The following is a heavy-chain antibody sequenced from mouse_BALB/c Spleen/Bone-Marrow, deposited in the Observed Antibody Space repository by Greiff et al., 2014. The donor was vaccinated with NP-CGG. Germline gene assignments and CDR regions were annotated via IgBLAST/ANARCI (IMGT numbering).Heavy chain of an antibody. CDR2: INPGSGGT. D-gene: IGHD3-3*01. CDR1: GYAFTNYL. V-gene: IGHV1-54*01. Sequence: QVQLKESGAELVRPGTSVKGSCKASGYAFTNYLIEWVKQRPGQGLEWIGMINPGSGGTNYNEKFKGKATLTADKSSSTAYMQLSSLTSDDSAVYFCARRDGSYFDYWGQGTTLTVSP. J-gene: IGHJ2*01. CDR3: ARRDGSYFDY.